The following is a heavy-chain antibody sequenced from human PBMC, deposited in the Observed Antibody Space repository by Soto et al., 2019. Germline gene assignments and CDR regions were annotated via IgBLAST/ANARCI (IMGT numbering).Heavy chain of an antibody. Sequence: ASVKVSCKTSGYTFSNYLMHWVRQAPGQGLEWMACIDTGNGNTKYSQKFQGRITITRDTSATTASMELSSLRSEDAAVYYCARDLVPATDWFFYLWG. D-gene: IGHD2-15*01. CDR2: IDTGNGNT. V-gene: IGHV1-3*04. J-gene: IGHJ2*01. CDR1: GYTFSNYL. CDR3: ARDLVPATDWFFYL.